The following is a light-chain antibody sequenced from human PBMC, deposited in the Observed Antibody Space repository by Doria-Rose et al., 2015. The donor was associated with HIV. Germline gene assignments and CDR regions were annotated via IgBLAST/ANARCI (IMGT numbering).Light chain of an antibody. V-gene: IGKV4-1*01. J-gene: IGKJ3*01. CDR2: WAS. CDR3: QQYYDTPS. CDR1: QSLLYTSKNY. Sequence: TQSPESLGMSLGERATLNCTSNQSLLYTSKNYLAWYQQKPGQPPTLLIYWASTRQSGVPARFSGSGSGTDFTLTISSLEAEDVAVYYCQQYYDTPSFGPWTTVDIK.